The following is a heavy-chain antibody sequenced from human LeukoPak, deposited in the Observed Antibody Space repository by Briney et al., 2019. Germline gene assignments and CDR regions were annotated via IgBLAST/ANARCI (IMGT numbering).Heavy chain of an antibody. Sequence: ASVKVSCKASGYTFTTYAISWVRQAPGQGLEWMGWISAYNGNTNYAQKLQGRVTMTTDTSTSTAYMELRSLRSDDTAVYYCAKVAAAGTIDYWGQGTLVTVSS. CDR1: GYTFTTYA. CDR2: ISAYNGNT. J-gene: IGHJ4*02. V-gene: IGHV1-18*01. D-gene: IGHD6-13*01. CDR3: AKVAAAGTIDY.